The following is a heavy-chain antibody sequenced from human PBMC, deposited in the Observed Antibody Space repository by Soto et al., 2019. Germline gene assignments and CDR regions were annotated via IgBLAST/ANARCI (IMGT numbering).Heavy chain of an antibody. D-gene: IGHD3-22*01. Sequence: VSLRLSCAASGFTFSSYWMSWVRQAPGKGLEWVANIKQDGSEKYYVDSVKGRFTISRDNAKNSLYLQMNSLRAEDTAVYYCARGDPMNYYCGMDVWGQGTTVTVSS. J-gene: IGHJ6*02. CDR1: GFTFSSYW. CDR3: ARGDPMNYYCGMDV. V-gene: IGHV3-7*03. CDR2: IKQDGSEK.